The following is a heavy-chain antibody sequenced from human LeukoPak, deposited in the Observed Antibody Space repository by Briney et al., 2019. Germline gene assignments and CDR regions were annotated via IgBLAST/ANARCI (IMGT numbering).Heavy chain of an antibody. V-gene: IGHV4-4*09. D-gene: IGHD6-13*01. J-gene: IGHJ6*03. Sequence: PSETLSLTCTVSGGSISSYYWSWIRQPPGKGLEWIGYIYTSGSTNYNPSLKSRVTTSVDTSKNQFSLKLSSVTAADTAVYYCARLGDSSSTRNYYYYYMDVWGKGTTVTVSS. CDR2: IYTSGST. CDR1: GGSISSYY. CDR3: ARLGDSSSTRNYYYYYMDV.